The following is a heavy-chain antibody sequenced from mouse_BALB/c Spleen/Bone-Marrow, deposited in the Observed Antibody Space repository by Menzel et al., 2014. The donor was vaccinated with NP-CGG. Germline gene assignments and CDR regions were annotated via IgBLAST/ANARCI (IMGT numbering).Heavy chain of an antibody. CDR3: ANYYYGISVFAY. Sequence: EVQLQQSGAELVKPGASVKLSCTASGFNIKDTYMHWVKQRPEQGLEWIGRIDPANGNTKYDPKFQGKATITADTSSNTAYLQRSGLTSEDTAVYYCANYYYGISVFAYWGPGTLVTVSA. D-gene: IGHD1-1*01. V-gene: IGHV14-3*02. J-gene: IGHJ3*01. CDR1: GFNIKDTY. CDR2: IDPANGNT.